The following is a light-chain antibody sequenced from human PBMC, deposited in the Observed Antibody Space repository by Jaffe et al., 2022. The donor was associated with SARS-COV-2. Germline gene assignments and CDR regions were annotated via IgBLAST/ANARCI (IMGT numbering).Light chain of an antibody. CDR2: AAS. CDR1: QGVSSN. Sequence: DIQMTQSPSSVSASVGDRVTITCRASQGVSSNLAWYQQKPGKAPKLLVFAASSLESGVPSRFSGSGSGTDFTLTISSLQPEDFATYYCQQANSFPITFGQGTRLEIK. J-gene: IGKJ5*01. CDR3: QQANSFPIT. V-gene: IGKV1-12*01.